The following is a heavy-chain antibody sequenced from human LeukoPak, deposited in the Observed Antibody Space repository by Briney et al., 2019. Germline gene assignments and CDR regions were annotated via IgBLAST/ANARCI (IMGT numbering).Heavy chain of an antibody. CDR3: VKALTDDAFDI. CDR2: ISSNGGST. CDR1: GFTFSSYA. Sequence: PGGSLRLSCSASGFTFSSYAMHWVRQAPGKGLKYVSAISSNGGSTYYADSVKGRFTISRDNSKNTLYLQMSSLRAEDTAVYYCVKALTDDAFDIWGQGTMVTVSS. V-gene: IGHV3-64D*09. J-gene: IGHJ3*02.